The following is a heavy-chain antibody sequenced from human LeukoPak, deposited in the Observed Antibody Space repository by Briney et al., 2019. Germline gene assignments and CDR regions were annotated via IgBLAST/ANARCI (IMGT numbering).Heavy chain of an antibody. CDR3: ARGGKYYDILTGTFSDWYFDL. V-gene: IGHV4-30-2*01. J-gene: IGHJ2*01. CDR2: IYHSGST. Sequence: SQTLSLTCAVSGGSISSGGYSWSWIRQPPGKGLEWIGYIYHSGSTYYNPSLKSRVTISVDRSKNRFSLKLSSVTAADTAVYYCARGGKYYDILTGTFSDWYFDLWGRGTLVTVSS. D-gene: IGHD3-9*01. CDR1: GGSISSGGYS.